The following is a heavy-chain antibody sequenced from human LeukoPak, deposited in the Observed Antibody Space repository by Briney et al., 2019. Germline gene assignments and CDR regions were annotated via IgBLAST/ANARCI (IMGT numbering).Heavy chain of an antibody. D-gene: IGHD2-15*01. CDR3: ARRDIVVVVSASDY. J-gene: IGHJ4*02. CDR1: GFTFSDYV. Sequence: GGSLRLSCAASGFTFSDYVMIWVRQAPGKGLEWVSGITASGDRTSYGDSVRGRFTMSRDNSKNTVYLQMNSLRADDTAVYYCARRDIVVVVSASDYWGQGTLGTVSS. V-gene: IGHV3-23*01. CDR2: ITASGDRT.